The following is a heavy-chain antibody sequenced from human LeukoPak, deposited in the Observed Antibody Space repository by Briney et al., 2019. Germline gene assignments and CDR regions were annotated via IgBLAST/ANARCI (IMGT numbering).Heavy chain of an antibody. CDR3: ARGGFAAAGASFYYGMDV. D-gene: IGHD6-13*01. V-gene: IGHV4-59*12. CDR2: IYYSGST. J-gene: IGHJ6*02. CDR1: GGSISSYY. Sequence: PSETLSLTCTVSGGSISSYYWSWIRQPPGKGLEWIGYIYYSGSTNYNPSLKSRVSISVHTAKNQFSLKVNSVTAADTAVYYCARGGFAAAGASFYYGMDVWGQGTTVTVSS.